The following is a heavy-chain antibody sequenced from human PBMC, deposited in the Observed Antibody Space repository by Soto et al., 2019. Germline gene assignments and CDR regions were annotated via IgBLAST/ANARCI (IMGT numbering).Heavy chain of an antibody. Sequence: SGPTGEPTETLTLTCTVSGFSLSNARMGVSWIRQPPGKALEWLAHIFSNDEKSYSTSLKSRLTISKDTSKSQVVLTMTNMDPVDTATYYCARIWYSSSSGNWFDPWGQGTLVTVSS. CDR2: IFSNDEK. CDR3: ARIWYSSSSGNWFDP. V-gene: IGHV2-26*01. D-gene: IGHD6-13*01. CDR1: GFSLSNARMG. J-gene: IGHJ5*02.